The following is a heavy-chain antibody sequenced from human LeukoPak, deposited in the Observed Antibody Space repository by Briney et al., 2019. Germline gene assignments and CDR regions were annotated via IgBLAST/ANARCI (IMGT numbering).Heavy chain of an antibody. J-gene: IGHJ5*02. CDR2: ISYDGSNK. D-gene: IGHD2-2*01. CDR3: ASSYQLLGYNWFDP. V-gene: IGHV3-30-3*01. CDR1: GFTFSSYA. Sequence: GGSLRLSCAASGFTFSSYAMHWVRQAPGKGLEWVAVISYDGSNKYYADSVKGRFTISRDNAKNSLYLQMNSLRAEDTAVYYCASSYQLLGYNWFDPWGQGTLVTVSS.